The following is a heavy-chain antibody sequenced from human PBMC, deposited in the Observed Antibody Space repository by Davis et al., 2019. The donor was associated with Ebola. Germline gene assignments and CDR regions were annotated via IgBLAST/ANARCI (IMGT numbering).Heavy chain of an antibody. Sequence: GESLKISCKASGYSFTNYWIVWVRQMPGKGLECMGIIFPGDSDTRYSPSFQGQVTISADKSITTAYLQWSSLKASDTAMYYCARFLEWKADYWGQGTLVTVSP. D-gene: IGHD3-3*01. J-gene: IGHJ4*02. CDR3: ARFLEWKADY. V-gene: IGHV5-51*01. CDR1: GYSFTNYW. CDR2: IFPGDSDT.